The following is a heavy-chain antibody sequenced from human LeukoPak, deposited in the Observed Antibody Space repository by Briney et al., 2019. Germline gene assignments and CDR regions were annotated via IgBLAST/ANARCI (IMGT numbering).Heavy chain of an antibody. CDR2: IKLDGSET. CDR1: GFTFSSYW. J-gene: IGHJ4*02. V-gene: IGHV3-7*01. D-gene: IGHD3-9*01. Sequence: GGSLRLSRAASGFTFSSYWMTWVRQAPGKGLEWVANIKLDGSETYYVDSVKGRFTISRDNAKNSLFLQLNSLTVEDTAVYYCATFSLARYYFENWGQGTLVTVSS. CDR3: ATFSLARYYFEN.